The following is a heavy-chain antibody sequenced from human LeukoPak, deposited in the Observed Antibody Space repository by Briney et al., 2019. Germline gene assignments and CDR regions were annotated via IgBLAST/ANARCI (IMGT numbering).Heavy chain of an antibody. V-gene: IGHV3-30*18. CDR3: AKLTSDFWSGYPAPFDY. CDR1: GFTFSSYG. CDR2: ISYDGSNK. J-gene: IGHJ4*02. Sequence: PGGSLRLSCAASGFTFSSYGMHWVRQAPGKGLEWVAVISYDGSNKYYADSVKGRFTISRDNSKNTLYLQMNSLRAEDTAVYYCAKLTSDFWSGYPAPFDYWGQGTLVTVSS. D-gene: IGHD3-3*01.